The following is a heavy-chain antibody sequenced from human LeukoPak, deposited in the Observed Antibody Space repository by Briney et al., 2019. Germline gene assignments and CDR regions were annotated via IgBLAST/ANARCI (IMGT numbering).Heavy chain of an antibody. CDR2: INHSGST. D-gene: IGHD2-2*02. CDR3: AREVCSSTSCYNYYYYYGMDV. J-gene: IGHJ6*02. CDR1: GGSFSGYY. V-gene: IGHV4-34*01. Sequence: SETLSLTCAVYGGSFSGYYWSWIRQPPGKGLEWVGEINHSGSTNYNPSLKSRVTISVDTSKNQFSLKLSSVTAADTAVYYCAREVCSSTSCYNYYYYYGMDVWGQGTTVTVSS.